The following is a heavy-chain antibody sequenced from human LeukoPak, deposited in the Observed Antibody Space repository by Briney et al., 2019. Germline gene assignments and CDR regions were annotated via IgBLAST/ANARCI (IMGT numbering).Heavy chain of an antibody. V-gene: IGHV4-59*01. Sequence: PSETLSLTCTVSGGSISSYYWSWIRQPPEKGLEWIGYIYYSGSTNYNPSLKSRVTISVDTSKNQFPLKLSSVTAADTAVYYCARDTYSSGWYHGAFDIWGQGTMVTVSS. CDR3: ARDTYSSGWYHGAFDI. CDR1: GGSISSYY. CDR2: IYYSGST. D-gene: IGHD6-19*01. J-gene: IGHJ3*02.